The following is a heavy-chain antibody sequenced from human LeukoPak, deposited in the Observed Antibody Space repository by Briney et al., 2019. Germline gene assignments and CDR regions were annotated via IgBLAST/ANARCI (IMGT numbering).Heavy chain of an antibody. D-gene: IGHD3-3*01. CDR2: IYYSGST. J-gene: IGHJ4*02. V-gene: IGHV4-39*02. Sequence: ASETLSLTCTVSGGSISSSSYYWGWIRQPPGKGLEWIGSIYYSGSTYYNPSLKSRVTISVDTSKNQFSPKLSSVTAADTAVYYCARDRAKLRFLEWLHDYWGQGTLVTVSS. CDR1: GGSISSSSYY. CDR3: ARDRAKLRFLEWLHDY.